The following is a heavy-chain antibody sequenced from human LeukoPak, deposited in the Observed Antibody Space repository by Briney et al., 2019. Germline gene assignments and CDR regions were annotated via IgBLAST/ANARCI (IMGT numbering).Heavy chain of an antibody. J-gene: IGHJ5*02. CDR2: INHSGST. Sequence: SETLSLTCAVHGGSFSGYYWSWIRQPPGKGLEWIGEINHSGSTNYNPSLKSRVTISVDTSKNQFSLKLSSVTAANTAVYYCARAYCSSTSCYANWFDPWGQGTLVTVSS. V-gene: IGHV4-34*01. CDR1: GGSFSGYY. CDR3: ARAYCSSTSCYANWFDP. D-gene: IGHD2-2*01.